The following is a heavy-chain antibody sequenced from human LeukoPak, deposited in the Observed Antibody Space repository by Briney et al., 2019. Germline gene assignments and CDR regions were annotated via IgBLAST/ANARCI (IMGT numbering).Heavy chain of an antibody. CDR1: GGSISSGDYY. Sequence: SETLSLTCTVSGGSISSGDYYWSWIRQPPGKGLEWIGYIYYSGSTYYNPSLKSRVTISVDTSKSQFSLKLSSVTAADTAVYYCARGGIAAADTDYWGQGTLVTVSS. J-gene: IGHJ4*02. D-gene: IGHD6-13*01. CDR2: IYYSGST. V-gene: IGHV4-30-4*08. CDR3: ARGGIAAADTDY.